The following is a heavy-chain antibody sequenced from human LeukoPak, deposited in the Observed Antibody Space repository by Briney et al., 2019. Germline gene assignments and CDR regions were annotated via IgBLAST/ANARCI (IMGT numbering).Heavy chain of an antibody. CDR1: GGSFSGYY. D-gene: IGHD3-10*01. Sequence: PSETLSLTYAVYGGSFSGYYWSWIRQPPGKGLEWIGEINHSGSTNYNPSLKSRVTISVDTSKNQFSLKLSSVTAADTAVYYCARVGGGSGSYYRYNWFDPWGQGTLVTVSS. CDR2: INHSGST. V-gene: IGHV4-34*01. J-gene: IGHJ5*02. CDR3: ARVGGGSGSYYRYNWFDP.